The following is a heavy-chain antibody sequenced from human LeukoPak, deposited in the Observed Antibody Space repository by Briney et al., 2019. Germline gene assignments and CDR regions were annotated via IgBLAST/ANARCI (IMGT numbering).Heavy chain of an antibody. CDR1: GYSFTSYW. D-gene: IGHD6-13*01. J-gene: IGHJ6*02. CDR2: IYPGDSDT. V-gene: IGHV5-51*01. Sequence: GESLKISCKGSGYSFTSYWIGWVRQMPGKGLEWMGIIYPGDSDTRYSPSFQGQVTISADKSISTAYLQWSSLKASDTAMYYCAGLGSSWAYYYYGMDVWGQGTTVTVSS. CDR3: AGLGSSWAYYYYGMDV.